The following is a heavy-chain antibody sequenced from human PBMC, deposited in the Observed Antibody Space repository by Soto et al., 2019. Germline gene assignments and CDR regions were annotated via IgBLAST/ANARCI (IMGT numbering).Heavy chain of an antibody. Sequence: ASVKVSCKASGYTVTSYGISWVRQAPGQGLEWMGWISAYNGNTNYAQKLQGRVTMTTDTSTITAHMELRSLRSDDTAVYYCARQPVVGTAFFDYWGQGTLVTSPQ. CDR1: GYTVTSYG. D-gene: IGHD6-19*01. CDR3: ARQPVVGTAFFDY. J-gene: IGHJ4*02. CDR2: ISAYNGNT. V-gene: IGHV1-18*01.